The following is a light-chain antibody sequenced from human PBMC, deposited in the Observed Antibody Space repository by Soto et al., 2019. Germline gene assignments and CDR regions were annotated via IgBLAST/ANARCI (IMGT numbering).Light chain of an antibody. V-gene: IGKV1-39*01. CDR2: GAS. CDR1: QYISNY. J-gene: IGKJ1*01. Sequence: DLQMTQFPSSLSASVGDRVTITCRASQYISNYLNWYQQKPGKAPNLLISGASRLQSGVPSRFSGSGSETDFSLTIISLQPEDFATYYCQQSYNTPRTFGQGTKVEIK. CDR3: QQSYNTPRT.